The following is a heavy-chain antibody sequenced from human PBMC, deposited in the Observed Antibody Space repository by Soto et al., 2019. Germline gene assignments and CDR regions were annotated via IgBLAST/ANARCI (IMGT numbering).Heavy chain of an antibody. CDR3: AKDIGWGSGDGSYYYYMDV. J-gene: IGHJ6*03. CDR1: GFTFDDYA. Sequence: EVQLVESGGGLVQPGRSLRLSCAASGFTFDDYAMHWVRQAPGKGLEWVSGISWNSGSIGYADSVKGRFTISRDNAKNSLYLQMNSLRAEDTALYYWAKDIGWGSGDGSYYYYMDVWGKGTTVTVSS. D-gene: IGHD3-10*01. V-gene: IGHV3-9*01. CDR2: ISWNSGSI.